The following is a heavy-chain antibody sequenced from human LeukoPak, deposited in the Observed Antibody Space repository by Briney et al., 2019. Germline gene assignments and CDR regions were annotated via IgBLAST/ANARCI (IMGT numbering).Heavy chain of an antibody. CDR2: IYNGVNT. V-gene: IGHV4-61*05. CDR1: GGSISSSSYY. D-gene: IGHD1-26*01. Sequence: SETLSLTCTVSGGSISSSSYYWGWIRQPPGKGVEWIAHIYNGVNTNYNPSLKSRVTISVDTSKNQFSLRLNSVTAADTAVYYCARSRAFNSGAFDPWGQGSLVTVSS. CDR3: ARSRAFNSGAFDP. J-gene: IGHJ5*02.